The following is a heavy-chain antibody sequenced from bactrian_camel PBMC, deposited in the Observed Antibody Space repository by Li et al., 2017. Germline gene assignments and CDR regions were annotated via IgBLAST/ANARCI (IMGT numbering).Heavy chain of an antibody. Sequence: HVQLVESGGGLVQPGGSLRLSCAASGFTFGDFYMSWVRLAPGKGLEWLSSIYTADGGDGSTNSVDSVKGRFTISRDNAKNMLYLQMNSLRTGDTAVYYCAIGLFADFGLGLGTQVTVS. D-gene: IGHD5*01. J-gene: IGHJ4*01. V-gene: IGHV3-2*01. CDR2: IYTADGGDGST. CDR1: GFTFGDFY.